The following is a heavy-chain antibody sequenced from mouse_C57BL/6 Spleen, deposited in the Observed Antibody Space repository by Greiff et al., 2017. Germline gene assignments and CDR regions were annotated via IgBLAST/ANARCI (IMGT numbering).Heavy chain of an antibody. J-gene: IGHJ4*01. CDR1: GYTFTSYW. V-gene: IGHV1-50*01. CDR2: IDPSDSYN. D-gene: IGHD2-3*01. Sequence: QVQLQQPGAELVKPGASVKLSCKASGYTFTSYWMQWVKQRPGQGLEWIGEIDPSDSYNNYNQKFKGKATLTVDTSSSTAYMQLSSLTSEDSAVYYCARNRLLYAMDYWGQGTSVTVSS. CDR3: ARNRLLYAMDY.